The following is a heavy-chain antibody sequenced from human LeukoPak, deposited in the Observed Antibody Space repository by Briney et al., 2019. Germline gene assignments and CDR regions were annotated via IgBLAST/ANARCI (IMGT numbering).Heavy chain of an antibody. CDR2: TFFRSKWYT. CDR3: ARDFLGQFLPLDY. J-gene: IGHJ4*02. CDR1: GDNISSSIAA. D-gene: IGHD2-21*01. Sequence: SQTLSLTCALSGDNISSSIAAWNWIRQSPSRGLEWLGRTFFRSKWYTDYATSVRSRITINPDTSENQFSLHLNSVTPEDTAVYYCARDFLGQFLPLDYWGQGTLVTVSS. V-gene: IGHV6-1*01.